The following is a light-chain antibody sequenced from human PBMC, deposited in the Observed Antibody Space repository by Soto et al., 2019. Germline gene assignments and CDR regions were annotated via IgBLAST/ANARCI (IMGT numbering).Light chain of an antibody. Sequence: EIVMTQSPATLSVSPGERATLSCRASQSGRSNYLSWYQQKPGQAPRLLIYGASTRATGFPARFSGSGSGTEFTLTISSLQSEDFAVYYCQQYSSWPLTFGGGTKVEIK. CDR3: QQYSSWPLT. CDR1: QSGRSN. CDR2: GAS. V-gene: IGKV3-15*01. J-gene: IGKJ4*01.